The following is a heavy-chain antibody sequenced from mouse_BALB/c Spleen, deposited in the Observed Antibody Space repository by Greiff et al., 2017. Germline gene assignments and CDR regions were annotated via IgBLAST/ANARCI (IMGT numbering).Heavy chain of an antibody. CDR2: INPSNGGT. CDR3: TREYGKYYYAMDY. CDR1: GYTFTSYF. J-gene: IGHJ4*01. Sequence: QVHLQQSGAELVKPGASVKLSCKASGYTFTSYFMYWVKQRPGQGLEWIGEINPSNGGTNFNEKFKSKATLTVDKSSSTAYMQLSSLTSEDSAVYYCTREYGKYYYAMDYWGQGTSFTVSS. V-gene: IGHV1S81*02. D-gene: IGHD2-10*02.